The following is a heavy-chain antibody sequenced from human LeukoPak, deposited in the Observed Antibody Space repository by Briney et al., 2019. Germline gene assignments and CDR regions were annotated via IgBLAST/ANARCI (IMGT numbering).Heavy chain of an antibody. V-gene: IGHV1-18*01. CDR3: AKGSGSYSPHYGMDV. CDR2: ISAYNGNT. J-gene: IGHJ6*02. CDR1: GYTFTSYG. D-gene: IGHD3-10*01. Sequence: ASVKVSCKASGYTFTSYGISWVRQAPGQGLEWMGWISAYNGNTNYAQKLQGRVTMTTDTSTSTAYMELRSLRSDDTAVYYCAKGSGSYSPHYGMDVWGQGTTVTVSS.